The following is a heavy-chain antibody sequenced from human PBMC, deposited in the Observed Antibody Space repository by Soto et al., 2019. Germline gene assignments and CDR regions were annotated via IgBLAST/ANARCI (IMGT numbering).Heavy chain of an antibody. V-gene: IGHV3-74*01. CDR1: GFTFSSDW. Sequence: GGSLRLACAASGFTFSSDWMHWVRQAPGKGLVWVSRINSDGSSTNYADSVKGRFTISRDNAKNTLYLQMNSRRAEDTGVYYCAKDTSGRYSAIDYWGQGSPVTVSS. D-gene: IGHD1-26*01. CDR2: INSDGSST. CDR3: AKDTSGRYSAIDY. J-gene: IGHJ4*02.